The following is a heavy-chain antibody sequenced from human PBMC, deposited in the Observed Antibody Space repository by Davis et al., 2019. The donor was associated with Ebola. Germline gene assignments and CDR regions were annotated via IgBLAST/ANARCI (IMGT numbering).Heavy chain of an antibody. CDR3: ARGVAVGGFYFEY. CDR1: GLTFTTSW. J-gene: IGHJ4*02. Sequence: GESLKISCVASGLTFTTSWMSWVRQAPGKGLEWVANIYRDGSEKYYVDSVKGRFTISRDNTKNSLYLQMNSLRAEDTAVYFCARGVAVGGFYFEYWGQGTLVTVSS. D-gene: IGHD6-19*01. CDR2: IYRDGSEK. V-gene: IGHV3-7*03.